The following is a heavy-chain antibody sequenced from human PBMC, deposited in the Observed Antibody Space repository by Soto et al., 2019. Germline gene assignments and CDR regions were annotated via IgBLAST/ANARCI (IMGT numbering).Heavy chain of an antibody. CDR1: GFTFSSYA. D-gene: IGHD3-3*01. J-gene: IGHJ4*02. CDR3: ARAGLITIFGVVNY. Sequence: AGGSLRLSCAASGFTFSSYAMHWVRQAPGKGLEWVAVISYDGSNKYYADSVKGRFTISRDNSKNTLYLQMNSLRAEDTAVYYCARAGLITIFGVVNYWGQGTLVTVSS. CDR2: ISYDGSNK. V-gene: IGHV3-30-3*01.